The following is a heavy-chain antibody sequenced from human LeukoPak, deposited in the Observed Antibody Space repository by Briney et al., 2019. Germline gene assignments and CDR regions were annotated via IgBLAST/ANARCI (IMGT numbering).Heavy chain of an antibody. V-gene: IGHV3-53*01. CDR3: AKRARPFGGGFDY. Sequence: GGSLRLSCAASGFTVSSSYMSWVRQAPGKGLEWVSVIYGGGRTSYADSVKGRFTVSRDNSKNTLYLQMNILRAEDTAVYYCAKRARPFGGGFDYWGQGTLVSVSS. D-gene: IGHD3-10*01. CDR2: IYGGGRT. CDR1: GFTVSSSY. J-gene: IGHJ4*02.